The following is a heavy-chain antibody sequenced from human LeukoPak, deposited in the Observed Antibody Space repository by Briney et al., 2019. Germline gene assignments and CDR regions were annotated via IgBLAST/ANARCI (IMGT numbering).Heavy chain of an antibody. D-gene: IGHD3-10*01. V-gene: IGHV4-31*03. J-gene: IGHJ5*02. Sequence: SQTLSLTCTVSGGSISSGGYYWRWIRQHPGRGLEWIGYIYYSGSTYYNPSLKSRVTISVDTSKNQFSLKLSSVTAADTAVYYCARCIPGVISPFDPWGQGTLVTVSS. CDR1: GGSISSGGYY. CDR2: IYYSGST. CDR3: ARCIPGVISPFDP.